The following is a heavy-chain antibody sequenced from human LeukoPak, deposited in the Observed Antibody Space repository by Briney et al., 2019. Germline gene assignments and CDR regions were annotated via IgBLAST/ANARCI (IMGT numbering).Heavy chain of an antibody. Sequence: GGSLRLSCAASGFTFSTYSLNWVRQAPGKGLEWVSSISGSSSYIHYADSVKGRFTISRDNAKNSLYLHMNSLTTEDTAVYFCAHRDTTMVRVDYWGQGTLVTVSS. V-gene: IGHV3-21*03. D-gene: IGHD5-18*01. CDR1: GFTFSTYS. J-gene: IGHJ4*02. CDR2: ISGSSSYI. CDR3: AHRDTTMVRVDY.